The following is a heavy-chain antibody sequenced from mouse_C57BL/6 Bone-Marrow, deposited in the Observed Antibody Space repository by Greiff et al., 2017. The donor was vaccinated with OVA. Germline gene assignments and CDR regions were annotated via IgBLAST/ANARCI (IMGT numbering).Heavy chain of an antibody. CDR3: TTVGSSHWYFDV. J-gene: IGHJ1*03. CDR1: GFNIKDDY. V-gene: IGHV14-4*01. D-gene: IGHD1-1*01. CDR2: IDPENGDT. Sequence: VQLKESGAELVRPGASVKLSCTASGFNIKDDYMHWVKQRPEQGLEWIGWIDPENGDTEYASQFQGKATITADTSSNTAYLQLSSLTAEYTAVYYCTTVGSSHWYFDVWGTGTTVTVSS.